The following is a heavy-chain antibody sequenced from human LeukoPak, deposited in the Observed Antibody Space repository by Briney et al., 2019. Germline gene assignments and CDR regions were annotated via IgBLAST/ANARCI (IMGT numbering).Heavy chain of an antibody. CDR3: AKEAPADKHFDY. V-gene: IGHV3-30*04. J-gene: IGHJ4*02. Sequence: PGRSLRLSCAASGFTFSSYVMHWVRQAPGKGLEWVAVISYDGNNKYYADSVKGRFTISRDNSKNTLYLQMNSLRAEDTAVYYCAKEAPADKHFDYWGQGTLVTVSS. CDR1: GFTFSSYV. CDR2: ISYDGNNK.